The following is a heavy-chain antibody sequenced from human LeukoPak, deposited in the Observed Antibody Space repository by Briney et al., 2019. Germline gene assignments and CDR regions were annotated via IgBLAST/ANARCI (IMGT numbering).Heavy chain of an antibody. CDR2: MNPNSGNT. CDR3: ARVSAGSGYYEADY. J-gene: IGHJ4*02. CDR1: GYTFTGYD. D-gene: IGHD3-22*01. V-gene: IGHV1-8*01. Sequence: ASVKVSCKASGYTFTGYDINWVRQATGQGLEWMGWMNPNSGNTGYAQKFQGRVTMTRNTSISTAYMELSSLRSEDTAVYYCARVSAGSGYYEADYWGQGTLVTVSS.